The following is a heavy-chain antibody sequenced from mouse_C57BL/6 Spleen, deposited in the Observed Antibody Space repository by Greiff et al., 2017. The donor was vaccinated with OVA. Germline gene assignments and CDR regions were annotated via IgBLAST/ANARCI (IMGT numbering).Heavy chain of an antibody. J-gene: IGHJ4*01. Sequence: QVQLKKSGAELVKPGASVKMSCKASGYTFTSYWITWVKKRPGQGLEWIGDIYPGSGSTNYNEKFKSKATLTVDTSSSTAYMQLSSLTSEDSAVYYCARLDDGYYYYAMDYWGQGTSVTVSS. CDR2: IYPGSGST. V-gene: IGHV1-55*01. CDR3: ARLDDGYYYYAMDY. D-gene: IGHD2-3*01. CDR1: GYTFTSYW.